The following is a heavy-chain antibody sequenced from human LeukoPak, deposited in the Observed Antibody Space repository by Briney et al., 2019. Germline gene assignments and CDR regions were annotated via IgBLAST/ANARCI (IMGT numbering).Heavy chain of an antibody. D-gene: IGHD5-12*01. CDR2: INHSGST. V-gene: IGHV4-34*01. Sequence: SETLSLTCAVYGGSFSGYYWSWIRQPPGKGLEWIGEINHSGSTNYNPSLKSRVTISVDTSKNQFSLKLSSVTAADTAVYYCARPKVATRGAFDIWGQGTIVTVSS. J-gene: IGHJ3*02. CDR1: GGSFSGYY. CDR3: ARPKVATRGAFDI.